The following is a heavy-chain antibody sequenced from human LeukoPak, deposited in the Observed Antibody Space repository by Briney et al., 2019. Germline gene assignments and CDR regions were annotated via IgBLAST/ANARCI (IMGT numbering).Heavy chain of an antibody. Sequence: PGGSLRLSCAASGFTFSSYAMSWVRQAPGKGLEWVSAISGSGGSTYYADSVKGRFSISRDNSKNTLYLQMNSLRAEDTAVYYCASAGYCSGGSCYSSNWFDPWGQGTLVTVSS. CDR2: ISGSGGST. D-gene: IGHD2-15*01. V-gene: IGHV3-23*01. J-gene: IGHJ5*02. CDR1: GFTFSSYA. CDR3: ASAGYCSGGSCYSSNWFDP.